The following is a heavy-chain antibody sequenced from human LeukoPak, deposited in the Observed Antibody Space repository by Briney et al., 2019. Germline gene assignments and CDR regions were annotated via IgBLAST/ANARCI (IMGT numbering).Heavy chain of an antibody. CDR1: GFNFRSYW. V-gene: IGHV3-74*01. CDR3: ARDLRVGG. D-gene: IGHD3-16*01. CDR2: IKGDASST. J-gene: IGHJ4*02. Sequence: GGSLRLSCAASGFNFRSYWMYWVRQVPGKGLVWVSGIKGDASSTTYADSVKGRFTISRDDAKNTVYLQMNSLRVEDTALYYCARDLRVGGWGQGTLVTVSS.